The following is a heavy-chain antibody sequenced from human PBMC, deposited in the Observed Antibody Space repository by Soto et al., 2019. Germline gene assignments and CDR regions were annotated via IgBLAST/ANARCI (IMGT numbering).Heavy chain of an antibody. V-gene: IGHV1-69*01. CDR1: GGTFSSYA. D-gene: IGHD3-10*01. J-gene: IGHJ5*02. CDR2: IIPIFGTA. Sequence: QVQLVQSGAEVKKPGSSVKVSCKASGGTFSSYAISWVRQAPGQGLEWMGGIIPIFGTANYAQKFQGRVTITADEPTSTTYMELSSLRSEDTAVYYCARVDYGSGSYHTSWFDPWGQGTLVTVSS. CDR3: ARVDYGSGSYHTSWFDP.